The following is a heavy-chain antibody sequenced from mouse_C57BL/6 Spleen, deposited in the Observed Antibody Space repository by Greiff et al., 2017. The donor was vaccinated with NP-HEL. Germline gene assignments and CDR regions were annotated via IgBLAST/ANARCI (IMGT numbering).Heavy chain of an antibody. CDR2: IYPSDSET. CDR1: GYTFTSYW. D-gene: IGHD1-1*01. CDR3: ARPSGSTYAMDY. Sequence: QVQLKQPGAELVRPGSSVKLSCKASGYTFTSYWMDWVKQRPGQGLEWIGNIYPSDSETHYNQKFKDKATLTVDKSSSTAYMQLSSLTSEDSAVYYCARPSGSTYAMDYWGQGTSVTVSS. V-gene: IGHV1-61*01. J-gene: IGHJ4*01.